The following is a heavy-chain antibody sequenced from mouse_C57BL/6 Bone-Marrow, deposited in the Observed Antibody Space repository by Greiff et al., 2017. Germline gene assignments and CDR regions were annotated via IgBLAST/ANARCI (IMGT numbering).Heavy chain of an antibody. CDR1: GYTFTSYW. V-gene: IGHV1-64*01. D-gene: IGHD1-1*01. J-gene: IGHJ2*01. CDR3: ARGPYYYGPFDY. CDR2: IHPNSGST. Sequence: VQLQQPGAELVKPGASVQLSCKASGYTFTSYWMHWVKQRPGQGLEWIGMIHPNSGSTNYNEKFKSKATLTVDKSSSTAYMQLSSRTSEDSAVYYCARGPYYYGPFDYWGQGTTLTVSS.